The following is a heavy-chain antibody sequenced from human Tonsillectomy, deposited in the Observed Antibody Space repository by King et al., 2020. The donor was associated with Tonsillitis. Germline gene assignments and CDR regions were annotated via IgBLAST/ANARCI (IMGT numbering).Heavy chain of an antibody. CDR1: EFTFSTYG. D-gene: IGHD5-12*01. CDR2: ISHDGTNG. J-gene: IGHJ1*01. CDR3: AKDHVEIVATTGVAQH. V-gene: IGHV3-30*18. Sequence: VQLVESGGGVVQPGRSLRLSCAASEFTFSTYGMHWVRQAPGKGLEWVAVISHDGTNGYYADSVKGRFTIFRDNSKNTLYLQMNSLRAEDTAVYYCAKDHVEIVATTGVAQHWGQGTLVTVSS.